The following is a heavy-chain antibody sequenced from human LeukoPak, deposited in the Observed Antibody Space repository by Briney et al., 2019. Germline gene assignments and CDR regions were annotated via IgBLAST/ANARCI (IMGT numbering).Heavy chain of an antibody. CDR1: GYTFTSYG. CDR3: RYYYGSGSSGDDY. CDR2: IIPIFGTA. D-gene: IGHD3-10*01. J-gene: IGHJ4*02. V-gene: IGHV1-69*13. Sequence: SVKVSCKASGYTFTSYGISWVRQAPGQGLEWMGGIIPIFGTANYAQKFQGRVTITADESTSTAYMELSSLRSEDTAVYYCRYYYGSGSSGDDYWGQGTLVTVSS.